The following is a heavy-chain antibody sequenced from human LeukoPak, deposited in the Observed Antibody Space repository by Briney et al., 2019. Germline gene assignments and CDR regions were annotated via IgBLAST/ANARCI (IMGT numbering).Heavy chain of an antibody. CDR3: ARLSGSGSYLPFDY. J-gene: IGHJ4*02. V-gene: IGHV5-51*01. CDR1: GYPFTNYW. D-gene: IGHD3-10*01. Sequence: GESLKISCKGSGYPFTNYWIAWVRQMPGTGLEWMGIIYPGDSDTRYSPSFQGQVTISADKSISTAYLQWRSLKASDTAMYYCARLSGSGSYLPFDYWGQGTLVTVSS. CDR2: IYPGDSDT.